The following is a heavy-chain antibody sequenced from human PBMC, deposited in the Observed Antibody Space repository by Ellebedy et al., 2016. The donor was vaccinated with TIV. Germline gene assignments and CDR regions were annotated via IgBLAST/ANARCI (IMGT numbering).Heavy chain of an antibody. J-gene: IGHJ4*02. CDR2: INDSGST. Sequence: SETLSLXCAVYGGSFSGYFWSWIRQPPGKGLEWIGEINDSGSTNYNPPLKSRVTISVDTSKNQFSLKLSSVTAADTAVYYCARGHHRQSTRCYVDYWGQGTLVTVSS. CDR1: GGSFSGYF. CDR3: ARGHHRQSTRCYVDY. D-gene: IGHD2-2*01. V-gene: IGHV4-34*01.